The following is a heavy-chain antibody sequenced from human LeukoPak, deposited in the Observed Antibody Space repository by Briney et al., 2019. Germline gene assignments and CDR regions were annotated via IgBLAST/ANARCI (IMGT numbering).Heavy chain of an antibody. V-gene: IGHV3-64*01. J-gene: IGHJ4*02. Sequence: GGSLRLSCAASGFTFSSYAMHWVRQAPGKGLEYVSAISSNGGSTYYANSVKGRFTISRDNSKNTLYLQMGSLRAEDMAVYYCARPKIAVTVPGGFYYWSQGTLVTVSS. D-gene: IGHD6-19*01. CDR2: ISSNGGST. CDR3: ARPKIAVTVPGGFYY. CDR1: GFTFSSYA.